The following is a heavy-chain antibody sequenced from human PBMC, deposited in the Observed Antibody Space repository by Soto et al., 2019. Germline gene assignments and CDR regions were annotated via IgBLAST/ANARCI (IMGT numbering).Heavy chain of an antibody. D-gene: IGHD2-8*01. CDR3: ARERRLVMEYHSYGMDV. CDR1: GTPFSDYY. V-gene: IGHV4-34*01. Sequence: SDTLSLTFAVSGTPFSDYYWSWIRQPPGKGLEWIGEINQSGSTNYNPSLKSRVTISVDTSKNQFSLNLSSVTAADTAVYYCARERRLVMEYHSYGMDVWGQGTTVT. CDR2: INQSGST. J-gene: IGHJ6*01.